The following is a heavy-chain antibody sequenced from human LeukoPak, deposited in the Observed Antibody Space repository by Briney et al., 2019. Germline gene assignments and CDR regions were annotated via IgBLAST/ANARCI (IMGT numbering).Heavy chain of an antibody. Sequence: ASVKVSCKASGYTFTGYYMHWVRQAPGQGLEWMGWINPNSGGTNYAQKFQGRVTMTRDTSISTAYMELSRLRPDDTAVYYCARDRRDGYNSPFDYWGQGTLVTVSS. CDR1: GYTFTGYY. D-gene: IGHD5-24*01. V-gene: IGHV1-2*02. CDR3: ARDRRDGYNSPFDY. CDR2: INPNSGGT. J-gene: IGHJ4*02.